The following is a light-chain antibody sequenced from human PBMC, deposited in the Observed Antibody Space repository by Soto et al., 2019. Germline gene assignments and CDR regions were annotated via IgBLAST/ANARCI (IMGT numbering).Light chain of an antibody. CDR3: QHYNSYSEA. V-gene: IGKV1-5*03. CDR1: QTISSW. Sequence: DIQMTQSPSTLSGSVGDRVTITCRASQTISSWLAWYQKKPGKAPKLLIYKASTLKSGVPSRFSGSGSGTEFNLTISSLQTDDFATYECQHYNSYSEAFGQGTKVDIK. J-gene: IGKJ1*01. CDR2: KAS.